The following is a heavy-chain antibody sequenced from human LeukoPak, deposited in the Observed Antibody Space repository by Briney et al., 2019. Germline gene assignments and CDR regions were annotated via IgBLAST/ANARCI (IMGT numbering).Heavy chain of an antibody. D-gene: IGHD4-11*01. CDR2: IRPDDSEV. CDR3: ARHRHDYSDNGNAFGV. CDR1: GYSFPTHW. V-gene: IGHV5-51*01. J-gene: IGHJ3*01. Sequence: GESLKISCQGSGYSFPTHWIGCVRQMPGKGLEWMGIIRPDDSEVRYGPSFQGQVTISADKSISTAFLQWSSLQASDTAMYYCARHRHDYSDNGNAFGVWGQGTMVTVFS.